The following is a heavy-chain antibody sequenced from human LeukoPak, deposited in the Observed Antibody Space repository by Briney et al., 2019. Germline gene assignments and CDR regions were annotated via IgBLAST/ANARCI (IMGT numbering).Heavy chain of an antibody. CDR1: GFTVSTYG. J-gene: IGHJ6*02. D-gene: IGHD2-21*01. V-gene: IGHV3-48*03. CDR3: ARRLPFYGMDV. Sequence: GGSLRLSCAASGFTVSTYGVNWVRQGPGKGLEWVSSITISGDNTLYADSVKGRFTMSIDNAKNSVYLQLNSLRAEDTAVYYCARRLPFYGMDVWGQGTTVTVSS. CDR2: ITISGDNT.